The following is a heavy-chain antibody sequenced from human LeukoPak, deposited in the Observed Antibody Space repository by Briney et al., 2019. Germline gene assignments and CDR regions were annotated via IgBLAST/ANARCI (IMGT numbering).Heavy chain of an antibody. J-gene: IGHJ6*03. Sequence: PSETLSLTCDAYGGSFSGYYWSWIRQPPGKGLEWIGEINHRGSTNYNPSLKSRVTISVDTSKNQFSLRLNSVTAADTAVYYCARGNLWDYRRYYYYMDVWGKGTTVTVSS. CDR3: ARGNLWDYRRYYYYMDV. CDR2: INHRGST. D-gene: IGHD4-11*01. CDR1: GGSFSGYY. V-gene: IGHV4-34*01.